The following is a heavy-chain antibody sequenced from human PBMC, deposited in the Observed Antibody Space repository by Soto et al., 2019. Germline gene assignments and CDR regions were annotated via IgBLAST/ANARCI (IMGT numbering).Heavy chain of an antibody. J-gene: IGHJ4*02. CDR2: ISAYNGNT. V-gene: IGHV1-18*01. CDR3: ARDISGEVTSPGDF. CDR1: GYTFTGYG. D-gene: IGHD7-27*01. Sequence: QVQLVQSGGEVKKPGASVKVSCKASGYTFTGYGVSWVRQAPGQGLEWMGWISAYNGNTDYAPNRQGSGTMTTDTATSTAYMGLTSLRSADTAVYYCARDISGEVTSPGDFWGQGTLVTVSS.